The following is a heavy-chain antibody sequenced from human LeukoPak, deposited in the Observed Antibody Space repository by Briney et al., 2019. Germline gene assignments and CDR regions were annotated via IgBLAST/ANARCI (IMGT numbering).Heavy chain of an antibody. CDR2: ISSSGNTT. Sequence: PGGSLRLSCAASGFTFSTHDMTWVRQAPGRGLEWVSYISSSGNTTYNADSVKGRFSITRDNAKNSLYLQMNSLRAEDTAVYYCARDGGSAWFLDYWGQGTLVTVSS. J-gene: IGHJ4*02. D-gene: IGHD6-19*01. CDR1: GFTFSTHD. CDR3: ARDGGSAWFLDY. V-gene: IGHV3-48*03.